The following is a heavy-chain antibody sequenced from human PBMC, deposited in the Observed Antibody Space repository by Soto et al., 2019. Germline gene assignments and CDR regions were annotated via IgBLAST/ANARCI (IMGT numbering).Heavy chain of an antibody. CDR2: INPTGGST. J-gene: IGHJ4*02. CDR1: GYTFINYY. Sequence: QVQLVQSGAEVKKPGASVNISCKASGYTFINYYIHWVRQAPGQGLEWMAIINPTGGSTNYAQRFQGRVTLTMDTSTTTVYMELSSLRFEVTAVYYCARDLAAGDYWGQGTLVTVSS. D-gene: IGHD6-25*01. V-gene: IGHV1-46*01. CDR3: ARDLAAGDY.